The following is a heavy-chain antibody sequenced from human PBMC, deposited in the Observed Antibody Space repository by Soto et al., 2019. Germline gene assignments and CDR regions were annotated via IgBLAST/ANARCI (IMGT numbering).Heavy chain of an antibody. CDR3: ARDVWPYYFDY. CDR2: IYYSGST. V-gene: IGHV4-31*03. CDR1: GGSISSGGYH. J-gene: IGHJ4*02. Sequence: QVQLQESGPGLVKSSQTLSLTCTVSGGSISSGGYHWNWIRQHPGKGLEWIGNIYYSGSTYYNPSLKSRVTISIDTSKNQFSLKLSSVTAADTAGYYCARDVWPYYFDYWGQGTLVTVSS. D-gene: IGHD2-21*01.